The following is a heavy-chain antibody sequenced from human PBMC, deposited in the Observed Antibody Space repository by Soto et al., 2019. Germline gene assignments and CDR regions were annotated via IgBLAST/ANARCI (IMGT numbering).Heavy chain of an antibody. CDR3: AKGRSYYYYYGVDV. V-gene: IGHV3-48*01. CDR2: ISSSSSTT. Sequence: GGSQRLSCAASGCTFISYSMNWVRQATGKGLEWVSYISSSSSTTYYADSVKGRFTISRDNSKSTLYLQMNSLRAEDTALYYCAKGRSYYYYYGVDVWGQGTTVTVSS. J-gene: IGHJ6*02. CDR1: GCTFISYS.